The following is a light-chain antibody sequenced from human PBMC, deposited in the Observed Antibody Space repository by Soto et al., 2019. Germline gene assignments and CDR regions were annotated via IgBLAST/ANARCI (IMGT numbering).Light chain of an antibody. CDR3: QQYGSSLIP. CDR1: QSVGNN. Sequence: EIVMTQSPGTLSVSPGERVTLSCRASQSVGNNLAWHQQKPGQAPRLLIYGASTRATGFPAGFSGSGSGTEFTLTISSLQSEDFAVYYCQQYGSSLIPFGQGTRLEI. CDR2: GAS. V-gene: IGKV3-15*01. J-gene: IGKJ5*01.